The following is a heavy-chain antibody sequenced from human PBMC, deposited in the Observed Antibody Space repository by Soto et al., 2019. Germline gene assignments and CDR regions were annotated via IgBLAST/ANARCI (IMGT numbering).Heavy chain of an antibody. D-gene: IGHD2-21*02. Sequence: SETLSLTCTVSGGSISGYYWSWIRQPPGKGLEWIGYMYNTGSTDYNHSIKSQVTISVDTSKNQFSLKLISVTAADTSVYYCARDLWGYCGTDCYPLDVWGQGTTVTVS. J-gene: IGHJ6*02. CDR1: GGSISGYY. CDR3: ARDLWGYCGTDCYPLDV. CDR2: MYNTGST. V-gene: IGHV4-59*01.